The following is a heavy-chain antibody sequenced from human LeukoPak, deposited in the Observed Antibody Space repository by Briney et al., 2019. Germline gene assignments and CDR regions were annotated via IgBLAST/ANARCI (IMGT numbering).Heavy chain of an antibody. CDR3: ASSGWYADNWFDP. CDR2: IYYSGST. D-gene: IGHD6-19*01. CDR1: GGSISSYY. V-gene: IGHV4-59*08. J-gene: IGHJ5*02. Sequence: SETLSLTCTVSGGSISSYYWSWIRQPPGKGLEWIGYIYYSGSTNYNPSLKSRVTISVDTSKNQFSLKLSSVTAADTAVYYCASSGWYADNWFDPWGQGTLATVSS.